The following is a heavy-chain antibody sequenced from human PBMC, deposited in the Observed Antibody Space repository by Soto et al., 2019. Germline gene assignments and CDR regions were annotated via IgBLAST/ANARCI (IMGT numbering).Heavy chain of an antibody. CDR2: IYYSGST. D-gene: IGHD1-1*01. J-gene: IGHJ4*02. Sequence: QVQLQESGPGLVKPSQTLSLTCTVSGGSISSGGYYWSWIRQHPGKGLEWIGYIYYSGSTYYNPSLKGRVTISVDTSKNQFSLKLSSLIAADTAVFYCASTPPRDDIFDCWGQGTLVTVSS. CDR3: ASTPPRDDIFDC. V-gene: IGHV4-31*03. CDR1: GGSISSGGYY.